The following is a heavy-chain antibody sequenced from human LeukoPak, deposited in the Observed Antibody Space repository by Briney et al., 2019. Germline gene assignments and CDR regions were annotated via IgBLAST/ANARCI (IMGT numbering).Heavy chain of an antibody. CDR1: GFSLSTRGMC. D-gene: IGHD5-18*01. CDR2: CDWYDYK. J-gene: IGHJ4*02. CDR3: ARSLYSYGYVLSGLTDFDY. Sequence: SGPTLMHPSPALTLTCTFSGFSLSTRGMCVGWIRQPPVKALEWLADCDWYDYKYVSTAQKTRLTISEGTSKNQVILTMTYMDPVDTAAYYCARSLYSYGYVLSGLTDFDYWGQGTLATVSS. V-gene: IGHV2-70*01.